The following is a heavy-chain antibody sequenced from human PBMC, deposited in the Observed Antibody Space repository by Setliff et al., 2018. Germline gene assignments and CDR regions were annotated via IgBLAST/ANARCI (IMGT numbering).Heavy chain of an antibody. V-gene: IGHV3-48*04. D-gene: IGHD6-13*01. CDR3: TRSDGILYSYSSSWLNGDAFDI. J-gene: IGHJ3*02. CDR1: GFIFSSYS. Sequence: GGSLRLSCAASGFIFSSYSMNWVRQAPGKGLEWVSYIGSSGTTTYYADSVKGRFTISRDNAKNSLYLQMNSLRAEDTAVYYCTRSDGILYSYSSSWLNGDAFDIWGQGTMVTVSS. CDR2: IGSSGTTT.